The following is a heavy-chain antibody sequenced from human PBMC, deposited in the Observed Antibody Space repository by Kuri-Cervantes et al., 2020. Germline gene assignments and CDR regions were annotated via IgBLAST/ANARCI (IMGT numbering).Heavy chain of an antibody. CDR1: GFTFSSYG. CDR3: ARVRLVRAPFDI. CDR2: ISYDGSNK. V-gene: IGHV3-30*03. J-gene: IGHJ3*02. Sequence: GESLKISCAASGFTFSSYGMHWVRQAPGKGLEWVAVISYDGSNKYYADSVKGRFTISRDNSKNTLYLQMNSLRAEDTAVYYCARVRLVRAPFDIWGQGTMVTVSS. D-gene: IGHD6-13*01.